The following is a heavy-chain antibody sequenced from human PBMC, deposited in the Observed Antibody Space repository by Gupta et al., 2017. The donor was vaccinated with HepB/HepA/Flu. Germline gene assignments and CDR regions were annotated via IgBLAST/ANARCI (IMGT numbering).Heavy chain of an antibody. CDR1: GFPFAGYV. V-gene: IGHV3-23*01. D-gene: IGHD3-10*01. J-gene: IGHJ4*02. CDR3: ARRGGEVYGASDS. CDR2: MTGAGSHT. Sequence: EVQLLESGGGLVQPGESLRLSCATSGFPFAGYVMHWVRQAPGKGLEWVSTMTGAGSHTFYADSVKGRFTISRDNSKSTLFLQMTNLRAEDTAVYYCARRGGEVYGASDSWGQGTLVSVSS.